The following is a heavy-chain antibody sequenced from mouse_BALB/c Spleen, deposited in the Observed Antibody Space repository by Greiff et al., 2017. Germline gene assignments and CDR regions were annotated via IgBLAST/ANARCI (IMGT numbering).Heavy chain of an antibody. CDR3: AREGGNYPWFAY. CDR1: GYSITSDYA. V-gene: IGHV3-2*02. J-gene: IGHJ3*01. Sequence: EVQLVESGPGLVKPSQSLSLTCTVTGYSITSDYAWNWIRQFPGNKLEWMGYISYSGSTSYNPSLKSRISITRDTSKNQFFLQLNSVTTEDTATYYCAREGGNYPWFAYWGQGTLVTVSA. CDR2: ISYSGST. D-gene: IGHD2-1*01.